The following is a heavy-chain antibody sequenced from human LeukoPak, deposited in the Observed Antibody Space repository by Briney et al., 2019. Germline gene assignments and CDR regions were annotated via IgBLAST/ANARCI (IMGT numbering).Heavy chain of an antibody. CDR3: AKVRPIAAAGPFDY. Sequence: TGGSLRLSCAAPGFTFSSFAMSWVRQAPGKGLEWVSTISGSGGSTYYADSVKGRFTISRDNSKNTLYLQMNSLRAEDTAVYYCAKVRPIAAAGPFDYWGQGTLVTVSS. J-gene: IGHJ4*02. V-gene: IGHV3-23*01. D-gene: IGHD6-13*01. CDR2: ISGSGGST. CDR1: GFTFSSFA.